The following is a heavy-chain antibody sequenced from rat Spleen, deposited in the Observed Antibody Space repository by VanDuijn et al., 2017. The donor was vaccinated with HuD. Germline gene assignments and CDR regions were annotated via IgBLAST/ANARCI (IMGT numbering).Heavy chain of an antibody. Sequence: EVQVVESGGGLVQPGRSLKLSCAASGFTLSAYYMSWVRQAPTMGLEWVASISPRGVRYYRDFVTCRFTVSRDNAKNTLYLQLDSLRSEDTATYYCVRQDTSGYSNWFAYWGQGTLVTVSS. V-gene: IGHV5-25*01. CDR3: VRQDTSGYSNWFAY. CDR1: GFTLSAYY. J-gene: IGHJ3*01. D-gene: IGHD4-3*01. CDR2: ISPRGVR.